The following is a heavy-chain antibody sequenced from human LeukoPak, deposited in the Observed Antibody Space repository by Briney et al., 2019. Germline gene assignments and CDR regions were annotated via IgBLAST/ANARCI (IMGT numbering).Heavy chain of an antibody. CDR1: GFTFSGYC. CDR3: ARHILPYY. J-gene: IGHJ4*02. Sequence: GGSLRLSCAASGFTFSGYCLNWVRQAPGKGLEWVAYINSSRRSKYYADSVKGRFTISRDNDKNSLYLQMSGQRDEDTAVYNCARHILPYYWGQGTLVTVSS. CDR2: INSSRRSK. V-gene: IGHV3-48*02.